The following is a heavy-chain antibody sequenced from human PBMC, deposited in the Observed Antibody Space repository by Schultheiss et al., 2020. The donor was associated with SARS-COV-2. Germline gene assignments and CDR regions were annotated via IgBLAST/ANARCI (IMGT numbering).Heavy chain of an antibody. J-gene: IGHJ4*02. CDR2: TYYRSKWYN. CDR1: GDSVSTNSAA. D-gene: IGHD3-10*01. V-gene: IGHV6-1*01. CDR3: ARDISPYYYGLNY. Sequence: SETLSLTCAISGDSVSTNSAAWNWIRQSPSRGLEWLGRTYYRSKWYNDYAASVKSRITINSDTSKNQFSLQLNSVTPEDTAVYYCARDISPYYYGLNYWGQGTLVTVS.